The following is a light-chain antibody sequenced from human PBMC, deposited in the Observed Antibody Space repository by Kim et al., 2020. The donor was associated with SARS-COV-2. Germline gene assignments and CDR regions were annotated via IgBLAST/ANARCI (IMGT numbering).Light chain of an antibody. CDR1: QSDSNY. CDR3: QQYNNYYT. Sequence: DIVMTQSPATLSVSPGERVTLSCRASQSDSNYLAWYQQRPGQAPRLLMYHASTRATGIPARFSGSGSGTEFTLTISSLQSEDFAVYYCQQYNNYYTFGQGTKLEI. J-gene: IGKJ2*01. V-gene: IGKV3-15*01. CDR2: HAS.